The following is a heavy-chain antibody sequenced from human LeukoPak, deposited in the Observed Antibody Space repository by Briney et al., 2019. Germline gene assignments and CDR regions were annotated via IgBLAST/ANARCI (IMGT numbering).Heavy chain of an antibody. Sequence: GGSLRLSCAASGFTFSSYAMSWVRQAPGKGLEWVSAISGSGGSTYYADSVKGRFTISRDNSKNTLYLQMNSLRAEDTAVYYCATSWALTYYYGSPPYWGQGTLVTVSS. CDR1: GFTFSSYA. J-gene: IGHJ4*02. CDR3: ATSWALTYYYGSPPY. D-gene: IGHD3-10*01. V-gene: IGHV3-23*01. CDR2: ISGSGGST.